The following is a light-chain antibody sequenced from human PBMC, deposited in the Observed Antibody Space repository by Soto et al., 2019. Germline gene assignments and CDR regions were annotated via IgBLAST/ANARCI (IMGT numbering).Light chain of an antibody. Sequence: IQMTRSPSTGSGSVGDSIPITFRASQLISSWLAWYQQKPGRAPNLLIYAASSLQSGIPSRFTGSGAGTDFTLTITGLQPDDFATYYCQQSSIAPITFGHGGRLAIK. CDR3: QQSSIAPIT. CDR1: QLISSW. V-gene: IGKV1-5*01. J-gene: IGKJ5*01. CDR2: AAS.